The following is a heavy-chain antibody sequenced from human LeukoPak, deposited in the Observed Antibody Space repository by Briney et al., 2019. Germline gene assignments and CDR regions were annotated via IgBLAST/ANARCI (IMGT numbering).Heavy chain of an antibody. D-gene: IGHD3-22*01. CDR2: IYYSGST. J-gene: IGHJ2*01. CDR3: ARGISSGAYYGTSHWYFDL. CDR1: GGSISSGGYY. V-gene: IGHV4-31*03. Sequence: SETLSLTCTVSGGSISSGGYYWSWIRQHPGKGLEWIGYIYYSGSTYYNPSLKSRVTISVDTSKNQFSLKLSSVTAADTAVYYCARGISSGAYYGTSHWYFDLWGRGTLVTVSS.